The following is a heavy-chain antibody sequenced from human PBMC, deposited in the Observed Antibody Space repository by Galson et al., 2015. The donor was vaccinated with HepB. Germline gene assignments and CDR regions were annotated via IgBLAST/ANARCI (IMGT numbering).Heavy chain of an antibody. CDR2: ISNSGGST. J-gene: IGHJ3*02. D-gene: IGHD6-19*01. V-gene: IGHV3-64*01. CDR1: GFNFNSYT. CDR3: ARDRSGSGWYRGAFDI. Sequence: SLRLSCAASGFNFNSYTMHWVRQAPGKGLEYVSAISNSGGSTYYANSVKGRFTISRDNSKNTVYLQMGSLRAEDMAVYYCARDRSGSGWYRGAFDIWGQGTVVTVSS.